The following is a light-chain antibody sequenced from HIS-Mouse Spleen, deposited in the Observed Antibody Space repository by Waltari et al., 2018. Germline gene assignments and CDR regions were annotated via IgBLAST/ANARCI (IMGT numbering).Light chain of an antibody. CDR2: EGS. J-gene: IGLJ3*02. V-gene: IGLV2-23*03. CDR3: CSYAGSSTFGV. Sequence: QSALTQPASVSGSPGQSITISCTGTSSDVGSYNLVSWYQQQPGKAPKLMIYEGSTRPAGVSNRFSGSKSGNTASLTISGLQAEDEADYYCCSYAGSSTFGVFGGGTKLTVL. CDR1: SSDVGSYNL.